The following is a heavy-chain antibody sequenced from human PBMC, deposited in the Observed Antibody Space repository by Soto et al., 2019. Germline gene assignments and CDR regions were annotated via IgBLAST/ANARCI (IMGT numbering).Heavy chain of an antibody. CDR2: IHYSGSI. V-gene: IGHV4-30-4*08. CDR1: GGSISYEYYH. J-gene: IGHJ6*02. CDR3: AREDDGGDRDYYGLDV. D-gene: IGHD2-21*02. Sequence: QVQLQQSGPGLVKPSQTLSLTCTVSGGSISYEYYHWTWIRQSPGKGLEWIGYIHYSGSIIYNPSFESRVTISVDTSKNQFSLQLSSVTGADTAVYFCAREDDGGDRDYYGLDVWGQGTTVTVSS.